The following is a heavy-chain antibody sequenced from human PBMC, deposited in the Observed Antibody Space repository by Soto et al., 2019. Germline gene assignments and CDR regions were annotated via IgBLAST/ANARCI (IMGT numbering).Heavy chain of an antibody. D-gene: IGHD6-13*01. CDR1: GFTFSSYS. Sequence: PGGSLRLSCAASGFTFSSYSMNWVRQAPGKGLEWVSYISSSSSTIYYADSVKGRFTISRDNAKNSLYLQMNSLRDEDTAVYYCLRDLSSSPNYGMDVWAQRTTVTGSS. J-gene: IGHJ6*02. CDR2: ISSSSSTI. CDR3: LRDLSSSPNYGMDV. V-gene: IGHV3-48*02.